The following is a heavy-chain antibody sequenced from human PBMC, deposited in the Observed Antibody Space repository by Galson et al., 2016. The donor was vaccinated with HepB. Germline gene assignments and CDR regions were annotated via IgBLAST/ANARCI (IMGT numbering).Heavy chain of an antibody. CDR1: GFTFGSYA. J-gene: IGHJ4*02. D-gene: IGHD3/OR15-3a*01. CDR2: IGTVGDT. Sequence: SLRLSCAASGFTFGSYAMHWVRQATGKGLEWVSAIGTVGDTVYSGSVRGRFTISRENAKNFLYLQMNNLRAGDTAVYYCTREGPQRTFDYWGQGTLVTVSS. V-gene: IGHV3-13*04. CDR3: TREGPQRTFDY.